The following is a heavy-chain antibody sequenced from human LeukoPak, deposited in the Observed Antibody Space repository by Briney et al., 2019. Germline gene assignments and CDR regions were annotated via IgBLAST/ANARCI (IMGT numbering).Heavy chain of an antibody. D-gene: IGHD6-19*01. CDR2: IKQDGSEK. Sequence: TGGSLRLSCAASGLTFSSYWMSWVRQAPGKGLEWVANIKQDGSEKYYVDSVKGRFTISRDNAKNSLYLQMNSLRAEDTAVYYCARDRGGIAVAGTGPPDAFDIWGQGTMVTVSS. CDR1: GLTFSSYW. J-gene: IGHJ3*02. CDR3: ARDRGGIAVAGTGPPDAFDI. V-gene: IGHV3-7*04.